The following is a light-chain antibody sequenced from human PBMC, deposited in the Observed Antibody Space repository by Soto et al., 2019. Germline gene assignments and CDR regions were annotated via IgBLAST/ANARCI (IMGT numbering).Light chain of an antibody. CDR3: QQYGSSPPVT. J-gene: IGKJ4*01. CDR2: GAS. CDR1: QSVGSSY. V-gene: IGKV3-20*01. Sequence: EIVMTQSPGTLSLSPGERATLSCRASQSVGSSYLAWYQQKPGQAPRLLIYGASSRATGIPDRFSGSGSGTDFTLTISRLEPEDFAVYYCQQYGSSPPVTFGGGNKVEIK.